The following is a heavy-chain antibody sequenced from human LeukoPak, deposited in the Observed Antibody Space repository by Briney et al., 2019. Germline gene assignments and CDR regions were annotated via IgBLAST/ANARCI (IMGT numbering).Heavy chain of an antibody. CDR1: GFTFSSSG. V-gene: IGHV3-48*04. Sequence: WGSLRLSCAASGFTFSSSGMTWVRQAPGKGLEWVSYISSSGSTIYYADSVKGRFTISRDNAKNSLYLQMNSLRAEDTAVYYCAELGITMIGGVWGKGTTVTISS. D-gene: IGHD3-10*02. J-gene: IGHJ6*04. CDR3: AELGITMIGGV. CDR2: ISSSGSTI.